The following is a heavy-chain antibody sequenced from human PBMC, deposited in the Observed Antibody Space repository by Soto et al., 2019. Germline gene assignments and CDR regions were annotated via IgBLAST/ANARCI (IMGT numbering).Heavy chain of an antibody. CDR3: ASTLSGYDLN. CDR1: GGSFSGYY. V-gene: IGHV4-34*01. Sequence: PSETLSLTCAVYGGSFSGYYWSWIRQPPGKGLEWIGEINHSGSTNYNPSLKSRVTISVDTSKNQFSLKLSSVTAADTAVYYCASTLSGYDLNWGQGTLVTVSS. J-gene: IGHJ4*02. CDR2: INHSGST. D-gene: IGHD5-12*01.